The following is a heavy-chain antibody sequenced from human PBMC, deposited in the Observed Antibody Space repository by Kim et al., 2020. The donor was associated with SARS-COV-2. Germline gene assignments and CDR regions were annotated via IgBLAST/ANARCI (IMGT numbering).Heavy chain of an antibody. V-gene: IGHV4-34*01. CDR3: ARGNVDTAMVKLDY. CDR1: GGSFSGYY. D-gene: IGHD5-18*01. Sequence: SETLSLTCAVYGGSFSGYYWSWIRQPPGKGLEWIGEISHSGSTNYNPSLKSRVTISVDTSKNQFSLKLSSVTAADTAVYYCARGNVDTAMVKLDYWGQGT. CDR2: ISHSGST. J-gene: IGHJ4*02.